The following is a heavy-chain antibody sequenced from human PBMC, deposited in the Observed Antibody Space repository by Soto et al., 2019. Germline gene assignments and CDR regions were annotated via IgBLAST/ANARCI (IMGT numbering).Heavy chain of an antibody. D-gene: IGHD6-19*01. V-gene: IGHV3-30-3*01. CDR3: ARGGVAVAGLHYYYGMDV. J-gene: IGHJ6*02. CDR1: GFTFSSYA. CDR2: ISYDGSNK. Sequence: GGSLRLSCAASGFTFSSYAMHWVRQAPGKGLEWVAVISYDGSNKYYADSVKGRFTISRGNSKNTLYLQMNSLRAEDTAVYYCARGGVAVAGLHYYYGMDVWGQGTTVTVSS.